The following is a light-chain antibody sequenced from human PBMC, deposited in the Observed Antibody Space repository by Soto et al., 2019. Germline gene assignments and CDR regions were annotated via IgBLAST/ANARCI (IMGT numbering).Light chain of an antibody. V-gene: IGLV2-14*01. J-gene: IGLJ2*01. CDR1: SSDVGGYDY. CDR2: EVI. CDR3: SSHTSTNTLI. Sequence: QSALTQPASVSGSPGQSITISCTGTSSDVGGYDYVSWYQQHPGKAPRLILYEVINRPSGVSLRFSGSKSGNTASLMISGLEDEDEDHYYCSSHTSTNTLILGGGTKLTVL.